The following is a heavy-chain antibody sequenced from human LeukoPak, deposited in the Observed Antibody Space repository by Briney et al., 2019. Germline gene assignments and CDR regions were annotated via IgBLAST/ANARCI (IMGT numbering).Heavy chain of an antibody. Sequence: PSETLSLTCTVSGGSISSYYWSWIRQPPGEGLEWIGYIYYSGSTNYNPSLKSRVTISVDTSKNQFSLKLSSVTAADTAVYYCARSPTPDWFDPWGQGTLVTVSS. V-gene: IGHV4-59*01. CDR1: GGSISSYY. CDR2: IYYSGST. J-gene: IGHJ5*02. CDR3: ARSPTPDWFDP.